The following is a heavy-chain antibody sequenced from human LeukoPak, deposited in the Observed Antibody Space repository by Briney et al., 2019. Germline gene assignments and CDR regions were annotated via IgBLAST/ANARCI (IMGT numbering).Heavy chain of an antibody. Sequence: WDSLSLTCTVSVDSISIHYWRWIRHPPGKALEWIGYTYYSTNNKFNPSLKSPVTISVDTSKNQFSLKLSYVTAADAAVYYCARGGGVTYYDSTGYLWYFDYWGHGTLVTV. CDR1: VDSISIHY. CDR2: TYYSTNN. J-gene: IGHJ4*01. D-gene: IGHD3-22*01. CDR3: ARGGGVTYYDSTGYLWYFDY. V-gene: IGHV4-59*11.